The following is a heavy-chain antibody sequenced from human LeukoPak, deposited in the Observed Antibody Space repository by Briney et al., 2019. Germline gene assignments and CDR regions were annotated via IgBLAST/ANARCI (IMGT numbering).Heavy chain of an antibody. CDR2: IRNKAYGGTA. Sequence: GGSLRLSCAASGFTFDDYGMSWVRQAPGKGLEWVGFIRNKAYGGTAEYAASVKGRFTFSRDDSKTIAYLQMNSLKTEDTAVYYCTREKRYFDWFQADYWGQGTLVTVSS. CDR3: TREKRYFDWFQADY. D-gene: IGHD3-9*01. V-gene: IGHV3-49*04. CDR1: GFTFDDYG. J-gene: IGHJ4*02.